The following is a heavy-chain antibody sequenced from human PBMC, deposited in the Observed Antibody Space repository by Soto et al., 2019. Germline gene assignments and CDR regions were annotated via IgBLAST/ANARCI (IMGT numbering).Heavy chain of an antibody. CDR3: ARRSTASMAGMDV. CDR1: GYTFTAYW. V-gene: IGHV5-51*01. CDR2: IYPGDSDT. D-gene: IGHD2-21*02. J-gene: IGHJ6*02. Sequence: RESLKISCKGSGYTFTAYWIGWVRQMPGKGLEWMGIIYPGDSDTRYSPSFQGQVTISADKSISSAYLQWSSLKASDTAIYYCARRSTASMAGMDVWGQGTTVTVSS.